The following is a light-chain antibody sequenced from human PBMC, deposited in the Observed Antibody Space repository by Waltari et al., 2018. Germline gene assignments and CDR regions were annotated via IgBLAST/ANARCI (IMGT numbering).Light chain of an antibody. CDR1: QGINKE. CDR3: QQDYTTPWT. CDR2: AAS. V-gene: IGKV1-27*01. Sequence: DIQMTQSPSSLSASVGDRVTVTCRASQGINKEFGWYQQKPGKAPTLLIYAASSLQTGVSSRFSGSGSGTDFTLTSSSLQPEDVATYYCQQDYTTPWTFGQGTKVEIK. J-gene: IGKJ1*01.